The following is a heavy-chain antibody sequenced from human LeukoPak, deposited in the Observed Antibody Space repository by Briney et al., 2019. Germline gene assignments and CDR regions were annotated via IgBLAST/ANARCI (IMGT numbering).Heavy chain of an antibody. CDR1: GFTFTDYY. J-gene: IGHJ5*02. Sequence: GGSLRLSCTVSGFTFTDYYMTRIRQAPGKGLEWLAYISTSGDIVSYADSVKGRFTISRDSAKNSLYLQIDSLRAEDTAMYYCARDRQFRLHDPWGQGTLVTVSS. CDR3: ARDRQFRLHDP. D-gene: IGHD3-16*01. CDR2: ISTSGDIV. V-gene: IGHV3-11*01.